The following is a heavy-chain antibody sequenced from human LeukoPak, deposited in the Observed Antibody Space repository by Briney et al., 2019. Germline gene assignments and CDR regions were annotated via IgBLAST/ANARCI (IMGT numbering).Heavy chain of an antibody. D-gene: IGHD3-22*01. CDR1: GFTFSSYA. CDR3: AKTLDSSGPLNFDY. J-gene: IGHJ4*02. V-gene: IGHV3-23*01. Sequence: GGSLRLSCAASGFTFSSYAMSWVRQAPGKRLEWVSAISGSGGSTYYADSVKGRFAISRDNSKNTLYLQMNSLRAEDTAVYYCAKTLDSSGPLNFDYWGQGTLVTVSS. CDR2: ISGSGGST.